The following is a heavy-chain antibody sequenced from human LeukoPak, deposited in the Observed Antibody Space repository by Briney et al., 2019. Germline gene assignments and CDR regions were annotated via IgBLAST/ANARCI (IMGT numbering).Heavy chain of an antibody. CDR3: ARGYSSGLHFDY. Sequence: GGSLRLSCAASGFTFSSYGMHWVRQAPGKGLEWVAVISYDGSNKYYADSVKGRFTISRDNSKNTLYLQMNSLRAEDTAVYYCARGYSSGLHFDYWGQGTLVTVSS. J-gene: IGHJ4*02. CDR2: ISYDGSNK. D-gene: IGHD6-19*01. V-gene: IGHV3-30*03. CDR1: GFTFSSYG.